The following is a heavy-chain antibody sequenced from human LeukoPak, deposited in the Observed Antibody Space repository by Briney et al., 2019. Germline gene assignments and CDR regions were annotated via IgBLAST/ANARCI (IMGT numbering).Heavy chain of an antibody. V-gene: IGHV5-51*01. J-gene: IGHJ4*02. CDR2: TYPANSDT. CDR1: GYSFTTYW. CDR3: ARRKAVAGTYYFDS. Sequence: GESLKISCKGSGYSFTTYWIGWVRQMPGKGLEWMGITYPANSDTRYSPAFQGQVTTSVDQSISTAYLQWSSLKASDTAMYYCARRKAVAGTYYFDSWGQGTLVTVSS. D-gene: IGHD6-19*01.